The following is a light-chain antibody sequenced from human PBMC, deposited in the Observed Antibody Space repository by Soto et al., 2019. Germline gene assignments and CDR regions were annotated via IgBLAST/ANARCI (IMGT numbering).Light chain of an antibody. J-gene: IGKJ5*01. CDR1: QGIAGY. CDR3: QQLRAYPIT. Sequence: IQLTQSPSSLSASVGDRVTITCRASQGIAGYLAWYQQKPGKAPKLLIYVASTLQSGVPSRFSGSGSETAFTLTISSLQPEDSATYYCQQLRAYPITFGQGTRLEIK. CDR2: VAS. V-gene: IGKV1-9*01.